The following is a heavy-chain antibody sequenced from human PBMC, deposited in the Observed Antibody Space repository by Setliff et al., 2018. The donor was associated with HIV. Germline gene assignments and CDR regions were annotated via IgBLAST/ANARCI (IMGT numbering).Heavy chain of an antibody. Sequence: PSETLSLTCTVSGGSINSHYWNWIRQPPGKGLEWLAYVYYSGSTNYNPSLKSRVTISVDSSKNHFSLRLHSLTAADTAVYCCARALAYCGADCPEDAFDIWGQGTLVTVSS. V-gene: IGHV4-59*11. J-gene: IGHJ3*02. D-gene: IGHD2-21*01. CDR2: VYYSGST. CDR1: GGSINSHY. CDR3: ARALAYCGADCPEDAFDI.